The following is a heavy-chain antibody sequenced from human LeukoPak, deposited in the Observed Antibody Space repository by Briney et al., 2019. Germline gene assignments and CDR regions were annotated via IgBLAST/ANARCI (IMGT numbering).Heavy chain of an antibody. Sequence: PSETLSLTCAVYGGSFSGYYWSWLRQPPGKGLEWIGEINHSGSTKYNPSLKSRVTISVDTSKNQCSLKLSSVTAADTAVYYCARGGRFWSGLRSHDYWGQGTLVTVSS. J-gene: IGHJ4*02. CDR1: GGSFSGYY. V-gene: IGHV4-34*01. CDR2: INHSGST. CDR3: ARGGRFWSGLRSHDY. D-gene: IGHD3-3*01.